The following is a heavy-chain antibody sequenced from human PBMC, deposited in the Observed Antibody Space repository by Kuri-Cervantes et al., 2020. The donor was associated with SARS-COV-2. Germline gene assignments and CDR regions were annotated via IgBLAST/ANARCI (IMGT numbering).Heavy chain of an antibody. D-gene: IGHD2-2*01. Sequence: GGSLRLSCAASGFTFSSYGMHWVRQAPGKGLEWVAVISYDGSNKYYADSVKGRFTISRDNSKNTLYLQMNSLRAEDTAVYYCASSPAAADGTYYYYYYGMDVWGQGTTVTVSS. CDR1: GFTFSSYG. J-gene: IGHJ6*02. V-gene: IGHV3-30*03. CDR2: ISYDGSNK. CDR3: ASSPAAADGTYYYYYYGMDV.